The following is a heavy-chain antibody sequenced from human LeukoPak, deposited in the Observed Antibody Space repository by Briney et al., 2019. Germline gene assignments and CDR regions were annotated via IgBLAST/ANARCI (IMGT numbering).Heavy chain of an antibody. J-gene: IGHJ5*02. CDR1: GFTFSSYA. Sequence: GGSLRLSCAASGFTFSSYAMHWVRQAPGKGLEWVAVISYDGSNKYYADSVKGRFTISRDNSKNTLYLQMNSLRAEDTAVYYCARDMYYDFWSGYYMDWFDPWGQGTLVIVSS. CDR3: ARDMYYDFWSGYYMDWFDP. D-gene: IGHD3-3*01. CDR2: ISYDGSNK. V-gene: IGHV3-30-3*01.